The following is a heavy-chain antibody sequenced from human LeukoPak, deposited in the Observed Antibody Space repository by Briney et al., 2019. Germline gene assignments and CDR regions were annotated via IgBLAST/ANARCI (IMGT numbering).Heavy chain of an antibody. J-gene: IGHJ4*02. CDR3: ARGSGSYRPPYFFDY. CDR2: IYYSGST. CDR1: GGSISSYY. Sequence: SETLSLTCTVSGGSISSYYWSWIRQPPGKGLEWIGYIYYSGSTNYNPSLKSRVTMSLDTSQKEVSLTLTSMTAADTAVYFCARGSGSYRPPYFFDYWGQGTLVTVSS. D-gene: IGHD1-26*01. V-gene: IGHV4-59*12.